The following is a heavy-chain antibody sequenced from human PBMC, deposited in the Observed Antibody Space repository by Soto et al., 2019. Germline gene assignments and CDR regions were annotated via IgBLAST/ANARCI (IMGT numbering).Heavy chain of an antibody. Sequence: GASVKVSCKXSGYTFTTYDIHWVRQASGQGLEWMGSMNRNSGDTAYAQKLQDRVTMTRDTSISTAHMELSSLRSEDTATYYCAVTYFDYTWGHYRYSWGQGTPVTSPQ. CDR2: MNRNSGDT. CDR3: AVTYFDYTWGHYRYS. V-gene: IGHV1-8*02. CDR1: GYTFTTYD. J-gene: IGHJ5*02. D-gene: IGHD3-16*02.